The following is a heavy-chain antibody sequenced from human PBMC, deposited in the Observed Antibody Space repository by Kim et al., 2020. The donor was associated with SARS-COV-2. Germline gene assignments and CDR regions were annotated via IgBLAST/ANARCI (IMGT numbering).Heavy chain of an antibody. CDR3: ARERVAYGGNSPADY. Sequence: PALKSRVTISVDTSKNQFSLKLSSVTAADTAVYYCARERVAYGGNSPADYWGQGTLVTVSS. V-gene: IGHV4-31*02. J-gene: IGHJ4*02. D-gene: IGHD4-17*01.